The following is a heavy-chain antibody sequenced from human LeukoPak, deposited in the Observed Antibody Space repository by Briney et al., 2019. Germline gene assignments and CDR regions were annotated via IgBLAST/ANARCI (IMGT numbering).Heavy chain of an antibody. CDR1: GFTFTSSA. CDR2: IVVGSGNT. Sequence: SVKVSCKASGFTFTSSAMQWVRQARGQRLEWIGWIVVGSGNTNYAQKFQERVTITRDMSTSTAYMELSSLRSEDTAVYYCAAVEDYYDSSGSKPDAFDIWGQGTMVTVSS. D-gene: IGHD3-22*01. CDR3: AAVEDYYDSSGSKPDAFDI. J-gene: IGHJ3*02. V-gene: IGHV1-58*02.